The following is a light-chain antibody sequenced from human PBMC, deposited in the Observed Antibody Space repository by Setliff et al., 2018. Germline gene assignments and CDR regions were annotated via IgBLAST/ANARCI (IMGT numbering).Light chain of an antibody. V-gene: IGLV2-23*02. J-gene: IGLJ3*02. CDR3: CSYAGSDTLG. Sequence: QSVLTQPASVSGSPGQSITISCTGTTSDVGSYNFVSWYQKLPGKAPKLLIYEVRKRPSGVSSRFSGARSGITASLTISGLQTEDEADYYCCSYAGSDTLGFGGGTKVTVL. CDR1: TSDVGSYNF. CDR2: EVR.